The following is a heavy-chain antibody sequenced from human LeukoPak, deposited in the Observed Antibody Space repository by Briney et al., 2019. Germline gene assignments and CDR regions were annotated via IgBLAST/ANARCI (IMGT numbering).Heavy chain of an antibody. D-gene: IGHD3-3*01. CDR1: GFTFSDYY. Sequence: GGSLRLSCAASGFTFSDYYTSWIRQAPGKGLEWVSYISSSGSTIYYADSVKGRFTISRDNAKNSLYLQMNSLRAEDTAVYYCARAGTLEWLNYYYYMDVWGKGTTVTVSS. J-gene: IGHJ6*03. V-gene: IGHV3-11*01. CDR2: ISSSGSTI. CDR3: ARAGTLEWLNYYYYMDV.